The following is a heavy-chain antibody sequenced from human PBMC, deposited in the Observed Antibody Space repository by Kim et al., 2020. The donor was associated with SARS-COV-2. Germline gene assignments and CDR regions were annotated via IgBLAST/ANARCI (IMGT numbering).Heavy chain of an antibody. CDR3: ARLGKYSSSWYVGY. CDR1: GGSISSSSYY. D-gene: IGHD6-13*01. Sequence: SETLSLTCTVSGGSISSSSYYWGWIRQPPGKGLEWIGSIYYSGSTYYNPSLKSRVTISVDTSKNQFSLKLSSVTAADTAVYYCARLGKYSSSWYVGYWGQGTLVTVSS. V-gene: IGHV4-39*01. J-gene: IGHJ4*02. CDR2: IYYSGST.